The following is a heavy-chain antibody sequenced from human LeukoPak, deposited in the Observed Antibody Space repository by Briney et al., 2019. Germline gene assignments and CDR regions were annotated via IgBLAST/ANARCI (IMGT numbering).Heavy chain of an antibody. Sequence: GGSLRLSCAASGFTFTSYWMSWVRQAPGKGLEWVANIKQDGSEKYYVDSVKGRFTISRDNAKNSLYLQMNSLRAEDTAVYYCARGFFREHSSNWYYFDSWGQGTLVTVSS. CDR2: IKQDGSEK. D-gene: IGHD6-13*01. CDR1: GFTFTSYW. V-gene: IGHV3-7*01. CDR3: ARGFFREHSSNWYYFDS. J-gene: IGHJ4*02.